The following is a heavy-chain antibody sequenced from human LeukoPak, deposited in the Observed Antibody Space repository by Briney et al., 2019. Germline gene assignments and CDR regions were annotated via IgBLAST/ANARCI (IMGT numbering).Heavy chain of an antibody. J-gene: IGHJ4*02. D-gene: IGHD3-22*01. V-gene: IGHV3-30*02. Sequence: PGGSLRLSCAASGFIFRSYGMHWVRQAPGKGLEWVTFIRFDGSNEYYADSVKGRFTVSRDNSKSTLYLQMNSLRAEDTALYYCGRDIYDNSGVEGTHYFDYWGQGMLVTVSS. CDR1: GFIFRSYG. CDR2: IRFDGSNE. CDR3: GRDIYDNSGVEGTHYFDY.